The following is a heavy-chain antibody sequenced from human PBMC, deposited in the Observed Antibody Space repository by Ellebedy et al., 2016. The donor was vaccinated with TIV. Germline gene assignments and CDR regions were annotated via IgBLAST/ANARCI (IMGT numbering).Heavy chain of an antibody. J-gene: IGHJ4*02. Sequence: GGSLRLSCAASGFTFGSLAMHWVRQPPGKGLEWLSVINSDASSTYHANSVKGRFTITRDNSKNTLYLQMNRLRTEDTAVYYCAIGSSSGFNYDRVGFEYWGQGTLVTVSP. V-gene: IGHV3-23*03. CDR1: GFTFGSLA. D-gene: IGHD3-16*01. CDR2: INSDASST. CDR3: AIGSSSGFNYDRVGFEY.